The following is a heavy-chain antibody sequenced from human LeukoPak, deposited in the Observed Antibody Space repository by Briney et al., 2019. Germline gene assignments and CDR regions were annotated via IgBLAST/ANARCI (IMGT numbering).Heavy chain of an antibody. V-gene: IGHV1-2*02. CDR1: GYTFTGYY. D-gene: IGHD3-10*01. Sequence: ASVKVSCKASGYTFTGYYTHWVRQAPGQGLEWMGWINPNSGGTNYAQKFQGRVTMTRDTSISTAYMELSRLRSDDTAVYYCARDLKGYYYGSGSYFYYFDYWGQGTLVTVSS. CDR2: INPNSGGT. CDR3: ARDLKGYYYGSGSYFYYFDY. J-gene: IGHJ4*02.